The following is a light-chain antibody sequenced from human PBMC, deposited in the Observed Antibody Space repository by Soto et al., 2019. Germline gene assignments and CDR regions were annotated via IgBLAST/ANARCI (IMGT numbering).Light chain of an antibody. CDR1: QSISDN. Sequence: EIVMTQSPATLSVSPGDSATLSCRASQSISDNVAWYQQRPGLAPRLLIYHTSTRATGVPARFSGSGSGTEFSLTISSLQYDDSAVYYCQRYDNWPLTFGGGTKVEIK. V-gene: IGKV3-15*01. J-gene: IGKJ4*01. CDR2: HTS. CDR3: QRYDNWPLT.